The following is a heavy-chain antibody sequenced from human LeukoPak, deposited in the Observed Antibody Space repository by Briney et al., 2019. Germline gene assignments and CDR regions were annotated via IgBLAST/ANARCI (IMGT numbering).Heavy chain of an antibody. Sequence: GGSLRLSCAASRFTFSSYGMHWVRQAPGKGLEWVAVLSYDGSNKYYADSVKGRFTISRDNSKNTLYLQMNSLRAEDTAVYYCAKDISAIAALDYWGQGTLVTVSS. CDR2: LSYDGSNK. D-gene: IGHD6-6*01. CDR3: AKDISAIAALDY. V-gene: IGHV3-30*18. J-gene: IGHJ4*02. CDR1: RFTFSSYG.